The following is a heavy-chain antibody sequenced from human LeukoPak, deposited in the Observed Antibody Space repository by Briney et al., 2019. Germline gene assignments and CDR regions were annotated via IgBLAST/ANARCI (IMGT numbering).Heavy chain of an antibody. J-gene: IGHJ6*03. Sequence: PGGSLRLSCAASGFTFSNYFMSGVRQAPGKGLEGVANIKEDGRGKYYVDSVKGRFTISRDNAKNSLYLQMNSLRAEDTAVYYCAKDTTEVEWELPYYYYYYMDVWGKGTTVTISS. CDR3: AKDTTEVEWELPYYYYYYMDV. D-gene: IGHD1-26*01. V-gene: IGHV3-7*01. CDR1: GFTFSNYF. CDR2: IKEDGRGK.